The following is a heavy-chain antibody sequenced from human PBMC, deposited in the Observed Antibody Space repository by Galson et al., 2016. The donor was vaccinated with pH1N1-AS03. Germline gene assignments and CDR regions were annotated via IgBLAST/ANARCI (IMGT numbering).Heavy chain of an antibody. CDR2: IIPMIGTA. J-gene: IGHJ3*01. D-gene: IGHD3-10*01. Sequence: SVKVSCKASGGTFSSDGISWVRQAPGQGPEWMGGIIPMIGTANYAQKFQGRVTITADESTSTAYMEMSSLTSEDTAVYYCAREVSYGSGRRDVSDFWGQGTMVTVSS. CDR1: GGTFSSDG. V-gene: IGHV1-69*13. CDR3: AREVSYGSGRRDVSDF.